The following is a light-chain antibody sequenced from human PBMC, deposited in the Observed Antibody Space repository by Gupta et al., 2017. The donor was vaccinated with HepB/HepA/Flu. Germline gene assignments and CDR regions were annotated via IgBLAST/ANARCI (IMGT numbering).Light chain of an antibody. CDR1: SGHSSYA. Sequence: QLVLTQSPSASASLGASVHLTCTVSSGHSSYAIAWHQQQPEKGPRYLMKLNSDGSHSKGDGIPDRFSGSSSGAERYLTISSLQSEDEADYYCQTWGTGIVVFGGGTKLTVL. CDR3: QTWGTGIVV. J-gene: IGLJ2*01. V-gene: IGLV4-69*01. CDR2: LNSDGSH.